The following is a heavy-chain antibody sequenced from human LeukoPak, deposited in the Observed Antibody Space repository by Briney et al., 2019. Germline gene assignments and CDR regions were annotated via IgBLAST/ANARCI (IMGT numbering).Heavy chain of an antibody. CDR3: AGYDILTTVASRRRVGTSRQQTTGGTDAFDI. J-gene: IGHJ3*02. D-gene: IGHD3-9*01. Sequence: GGSLRLSCAASGFTFSSYSMNWVRQAPGKGLEWVSSISSSSSYIYYADSVKGRFTISRDNAKNSLYLQMNSLRAEDTAVYYCAGYDILTTVASRRRVGTSRQQTTGGTDAFDIWGQGTMVTVSS. CDR2: ISSSSSYI. V-gene: IGHV3-21*01. CDR1: GFTFSSYS.